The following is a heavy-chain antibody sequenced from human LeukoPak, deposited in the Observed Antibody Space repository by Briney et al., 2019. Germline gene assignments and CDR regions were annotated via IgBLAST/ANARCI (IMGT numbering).Heavy chain of an antibody. D-gene: IGHD6-19*01. CDR2: ISYDGSNK. CDR3: AKTRVVKIAVAGLGWFDP. J-gene: IGHJ5*02. V-gene: IGHV3-30*18. Sequence: GGSLRLSCAASGFTFSSYGMHWVRQAPGKGLEWVAVISYDGSNKYYADSVKGRFTISRDNSKNTLYLQMNSLRAEDTAVYYCAKTRVVKIAVAGLGWFDPWGQGTLVTVSS. CDR1: GFTFSSYG.